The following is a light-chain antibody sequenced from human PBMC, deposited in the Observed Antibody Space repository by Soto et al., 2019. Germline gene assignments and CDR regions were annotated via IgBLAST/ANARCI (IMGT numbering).Light chain of an antibody. V-gene: IGKV1-5*03. CDR3: QQYNSFFPP. J-gene: IGKJ2*01. CDR2: KAS. CDR1: QSISIW. Sequence: DIQMTQSPSTLSASVGDRVTITCRASQSISIWLAWYQKKPGKAPNLLLKKASSLESGVPSRFRGSGSGTEFTLTISSLQPDDVATYYCQQYNSFFPPFGQGTKLEIK.